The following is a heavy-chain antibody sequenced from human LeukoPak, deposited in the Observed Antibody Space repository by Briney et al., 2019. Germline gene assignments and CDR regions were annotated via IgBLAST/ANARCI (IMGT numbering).Heavy chain of an antibody. V-gene: IGHV3-30*02. Sequence: GGSLRLSCAASGFTFSSYGMHWVRQAPGKGLEWVAFIRYDGSNKYYADSVKGRFTISRDNSKNTLYLQMNSLRAEDTAVYYCAKAGYCSSTSCYSYFDYWGQGTLVTVSS. CDR1: GFTFSSYG. CDR2: IRYDGSNK. D-gene: IGHD2-2*01. J-gene: IGHJ4*02. CDR3: AKAGYCSSTSCYSYFDY.